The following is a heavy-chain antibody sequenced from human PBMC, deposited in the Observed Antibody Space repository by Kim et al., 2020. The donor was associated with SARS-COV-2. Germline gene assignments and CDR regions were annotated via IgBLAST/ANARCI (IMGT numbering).Heavy chain of an antibody. J-gene: IGHJ6*02. D-gene: IGHD6-19*01. CDR1: GFTFSDYY. V-gene: IGHV3-11*01. CDR3: ARPGVYSSGWVGELGYYYYGMDV. CDR2: ISSSGSTI. Sequence: GGSLRLSCAASGFTFSDYYMSWIRQAPGKGLEWVSYISSSGSTIYYADSVKGRFTISRDNAKNSLYLQMNSLRAEDTAVYYCARPGVYSSGWVGELGYYYYGMDVWGQGTTVTVSS.